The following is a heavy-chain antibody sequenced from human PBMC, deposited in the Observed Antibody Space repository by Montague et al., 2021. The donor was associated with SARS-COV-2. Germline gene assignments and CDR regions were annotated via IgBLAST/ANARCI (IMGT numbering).Heavy chain of an antibody. CDR1: ASSIMRSVYY. J-gene: IGHJ4*02. V-gene: IGHV4-39*01. CDR3: ARHETGDPPFGD. D-gene: IGHD7-27*01. Sequence: SETLSLTCTVSASSIMRSVYYLAWICKAPGKGTEWLGSIYNSWLPMHITALKTRLSMSIDKSKNQFSLRLNSVTAADTSIYYCARHETGDPPFGDWGKGTLVSASS. CDR2: IYNSWLP.